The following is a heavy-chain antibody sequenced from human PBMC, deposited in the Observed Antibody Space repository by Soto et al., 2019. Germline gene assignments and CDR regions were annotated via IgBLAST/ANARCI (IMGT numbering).Heavy chain of an antibody. Sequence: SETLSLTCSASGVSTRSYCWNWVRQPPGKGLEWIGHMFHSRNTNYNPSLETRCTRPIDTPRDQLSLTLTSVTAADTAVYYCVTSSGDRSPIGDHWGQGILVTVSS. CDR1: GVSTRSYC. J-gene: IGHJ4*02. V-gene: IGHV4-4*09. D-gene: IGHD2-15*01. CDR3: VTSSGDRSPIGDH. CDR2: MFHSRNT.